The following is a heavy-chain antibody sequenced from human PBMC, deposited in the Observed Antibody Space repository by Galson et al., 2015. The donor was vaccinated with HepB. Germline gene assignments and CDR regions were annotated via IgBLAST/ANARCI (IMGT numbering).Heavy chain of an antibody. J-gene: IGHJ4*02. D-gene: IGHD4-17*01. V-gene: IGHV3-48*04. CDR1: GFTFSSYT. CDR2: ISSTGTTM. Sequence: SLRLSCAASGFTFSSYTMNWVRQAPGKGLESVSYISSTGTTMYYEASVKGRITISRDHARNSLYLQLHSLRAEDTAVYYCARVADVDYGDHSHFDYWGQGTLVTVSS. CDR3: ARVADVDYGDHSHFDY.